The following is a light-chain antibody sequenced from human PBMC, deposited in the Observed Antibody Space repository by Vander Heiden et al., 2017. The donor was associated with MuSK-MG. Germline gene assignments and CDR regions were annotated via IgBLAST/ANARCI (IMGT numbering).Light chain of an antibody. V-gene: IGLV3-1*01. Sequence: SSELTQPPSVSVSPGQTASITCSGDKLGDKYACWYQQKPGQSPVLVIYQESKRPSGIPERFSGSNSGNTATLTISGTQAMDEADYYCQAWDSSHVVFGGGTKLTVL. J-gene: IGLJ2*01. CDR2: QES. CDR1: KLGDKY. CDR3: QAWDSSHVV.